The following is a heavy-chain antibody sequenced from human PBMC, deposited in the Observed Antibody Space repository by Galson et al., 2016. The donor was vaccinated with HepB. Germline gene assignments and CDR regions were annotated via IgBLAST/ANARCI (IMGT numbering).Heavy chain of an antibody. CDR3: VRDPGSRWGFDP. J-gene: IGHJ5*02. V-gene: IGHV1-2*02. CDR2: INPKTGAT. Sequence: SVKVSCKASGYTFADFWIHWVRQAPGQGLEWMGWINPKTGATKYLKRFQGRVLMTRDMSSTTAYMELSSLRSDDTAMYYCVRDPGSRWGFDPWGQGTLVTVSS. D-gene: IGHD6-19*01. CDR1: GYTFADFW.